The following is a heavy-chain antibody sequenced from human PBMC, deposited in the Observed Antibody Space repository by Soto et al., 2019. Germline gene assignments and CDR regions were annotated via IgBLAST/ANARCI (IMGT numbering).Heavy chain of an antibody. CDR2: INSDGSST. Sequence: GGSLRLSCAASGVTFSNAWINWVRRAPGKGLVWVSRINSDGSSTTYAASVKGRFTISRDNAKNTLYLQMNSLRAEDTAVYYCASSLLTPFDYWGQGTLVTVSS. J-gene: IGHJ4*02. V-gene: IGHV3-74*01. D-gene: IGHD7-27*01. CDR1: GVTFSNAW. CDR3: ASSLLTPFDY.